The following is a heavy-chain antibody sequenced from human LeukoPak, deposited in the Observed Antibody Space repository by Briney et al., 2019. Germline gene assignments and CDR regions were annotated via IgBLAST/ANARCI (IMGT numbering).Heavy chain of an antibody. CDR1: GFTVSNNR. CDR3: VREREGSISEH. CDR2: IYSDGNT. J-gene: IGHJ1*01. D-gene: IGHD3-3*02. V-gene: IGHV3-53*01. Sequence: GGSLRLSCAASGFTVSNNRLSWVRQAPGMGLEWVSTIYSDGNTYYPDSVKGRFTISRDGSKNTLYLQLNSLRTEDTAIYYCVREREGSISEHWGQGTLVTVSS.